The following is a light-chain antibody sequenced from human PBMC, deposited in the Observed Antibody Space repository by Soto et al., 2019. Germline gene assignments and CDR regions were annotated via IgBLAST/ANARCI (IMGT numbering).Light chain of an antibody. Sequence: QSALTQPASVSGSPGQSITVSCTGTSSDLGSYNLVSWYQQHPGKAPKLMIYEGSKRPSGVSNRFSASKSGNTASLTISGLRAEDETDYFCCSYASSRTYVFGTGTKVTVL. CDR2: EGS. J-gene: IGLJ1*01. CDR1: SSDLGSYNL. V-gene: IGLV2-23*01. CDR3: CSYASSRTYV.